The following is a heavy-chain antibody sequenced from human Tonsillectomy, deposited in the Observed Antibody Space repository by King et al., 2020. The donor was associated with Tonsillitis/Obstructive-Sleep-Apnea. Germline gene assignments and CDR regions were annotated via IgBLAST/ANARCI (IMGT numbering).Heavy chain of an antibody. Sequence: VQLVESGGGLVQPGGSLRLSCAASGFTFSSYWMSWVRQAPGKGLEWVANIKEDGSDKYYVDSVKGRFTISRDNAKNSLYLQMNSLRAEDTAVYYCARVLDYFDSSGYRAFDIWGQGTMVTVSS. J-gene: IGHJ3*02. CDR1: GFTFSSYW. CDR2: IKEDGSDK. V-gene: IGHV3-7*03. CDR3: ARVLDYFDSSGYRAFDI. D-gene: IGHD3-22*01.